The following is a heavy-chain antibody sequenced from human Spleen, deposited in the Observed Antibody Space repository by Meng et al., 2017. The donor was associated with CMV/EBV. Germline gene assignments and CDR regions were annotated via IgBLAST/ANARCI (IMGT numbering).Heavy chain of an antibody. CDR1: GFTFDDYG. Sequence: GESLKISCAASGFTFDDYGMSWVRQAPGKGLEWVSGINWNGGSTGYADSVKGRFTISRDNSKNTLYLQMNSLRAEDTAAYYCARIWSGYPDAFDIWGQGTMVTVSS. V-gene: IGHV3-20*04. J-gene: IGHJ3*02. CDR2: INWNGGST. D-gene: IGHD3-3*01. CDR3: ARIWSGYPDAFDI.